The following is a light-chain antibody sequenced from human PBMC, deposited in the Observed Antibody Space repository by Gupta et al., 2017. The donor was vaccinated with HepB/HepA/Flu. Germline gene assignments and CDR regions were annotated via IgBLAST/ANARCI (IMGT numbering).Light chain of an antibody. CDR3: SSYTTSRI. CDR2: GVT. Sequence: QSALTQPASVSGSPGQSLTISFTGTNSDIGDYDYVSWYQQHPGKAPKLIIYGVTNRPSGVSNRFSGSKSGNTASLTISGLQAEDEADYYCSSYTTSRIFGGGTKLTVL. V-gene: IGLV2-14*03. CDR1: NSDIGDYDY. J-gene: IGLJ2*01.